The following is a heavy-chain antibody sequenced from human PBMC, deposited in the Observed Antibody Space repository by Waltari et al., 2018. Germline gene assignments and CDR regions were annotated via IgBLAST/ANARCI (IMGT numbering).Heavy chain of an antibody. CDR2: IYYSGST. V-gene: IGHV4-59*01. Sequence: QVQLQESGPGLVKPSETLSLTCPVSGGSISSYYWSWIRQPPGKGLEWIGYIYYSGSTNYNPSLKSRVTISVDTSKNQFSLKLSSVTAADTAVYYCARAGSYFDYWGQGTLVTVSS. CDR1: GGSISSYY. J-gene: IGHJ4*02. D-gene: IGHD3-10*01. CDR3: ARAGSYFDY.